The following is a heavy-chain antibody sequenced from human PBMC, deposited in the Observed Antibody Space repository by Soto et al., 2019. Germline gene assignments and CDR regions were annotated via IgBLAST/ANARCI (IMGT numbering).Heavy chain of an antibody. CDR3: GCHTRFRTFFWFDP. Sequence: SETLSLTCTVSGGSISSYYWSWIRQPPGKGLEWIGYIYYSGSTNYNPSLKSRVTISVDTAKNQVSLKLSSVTAAATAVDYCGCHTRFRTFFWFDPWGQGTLVTVSS. V-gene: IGHV4-59*01. CDR2: IYYSGST. CDR1: GGSISSYY. J-gene: IGHJ5*02. D-gene: IGHD3-9*01.